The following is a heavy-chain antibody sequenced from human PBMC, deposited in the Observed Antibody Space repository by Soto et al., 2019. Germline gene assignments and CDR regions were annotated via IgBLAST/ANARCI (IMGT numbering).Heavy chain of an antibody. D-gene: IGHD1-26*01. CDR2: IYYSGST. V-gene: IGHV4-30-4*01. J-gene: IGHJ4*02. Sequence: SETLSLTCTVSGGSISSGDYYWGWIRQPPGKGLEWIGYIYYSGSTYYNPSLKSRVTISVDTSKNQFSLKLSSVTAADTAVYYCARVRSGSPSIGEYFDYWGQGTLVTVSS. CDR3: ARVRSGSPSIGEYFDY. CDR1: GGSISSGDYY.